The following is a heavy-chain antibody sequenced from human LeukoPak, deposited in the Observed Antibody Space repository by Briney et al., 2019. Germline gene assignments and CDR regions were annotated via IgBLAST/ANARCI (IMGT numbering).Heavy chain of an antibody. CDR1: GGSFSGYY. D-gene: IGHD4-11*01. V-gene: IGHV4-34*01. Sequence: SETLSLTCAVYGGSFSGYYWSWIRQPPGKGLEWIGEINHSGSTNYNPSLKSRVTISVDTSKNQISLKLSSVTAADTAVYYCARETKKRAHDYRFDYWGQGTLVTVSS. CDR2: INHSGST. CDR3: ARETKKRAHDYRFDY. J-gene: IGHJ4*02.